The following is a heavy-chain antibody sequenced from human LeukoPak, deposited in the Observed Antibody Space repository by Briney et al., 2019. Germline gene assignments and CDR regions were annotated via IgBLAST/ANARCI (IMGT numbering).Heavy chain of an antibody. D-gene: IGHD3-22*01. CDR2: INANSGDT. CDR1: GHTFTGYY. V-gene: IGHV1-2*02. Sequence: GASVKVSCKASGHTFTGYYMHWVRQAPGQGLEWMGWINANSGDTNYAQKFQGRVTMTRDTSISTAYMELSRLRSDDKAVYYCASKWVTYYYNSSAYHYPTDVFDIWGQGTMVTVSS. J-gene: IGHJ3*02. CDR3: ASKWVTYYYNSSAYHYPTDVFDI.